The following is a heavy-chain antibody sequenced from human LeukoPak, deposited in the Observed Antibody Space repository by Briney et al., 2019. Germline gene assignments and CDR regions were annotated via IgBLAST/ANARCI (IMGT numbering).Heavy chain of an antibody. D-gene: IGHD5-12*01. J-gene: IGHJ6*03. Sequence: SVKVSCKASGGTFSSYAISWVRQAPGQGLEWMGGIIPIFGTANYAQKFQGRVTITTDESTSTAYMELSSLRSEDTAVYYCAIVWEVVTRDGKNYYYYMDVWGKGTTVTVSS. CDR3: AIVWEVVTRDGKNYYYYMDV. V-gene: IGHV1-69*05. CDR2: IIPIFGTA. CDR1: GGTFSSYA.